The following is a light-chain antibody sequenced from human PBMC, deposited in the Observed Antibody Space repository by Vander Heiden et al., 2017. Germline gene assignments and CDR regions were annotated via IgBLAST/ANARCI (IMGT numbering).Light chain of an antibody. CDR2: GTT. CDR1: GSNNGAGYH. CDR3: QSFDTSLSGHVV. J-gene: IGLJ2*01. V-gene: IGLV1-40*01. Sequence: QSLLMQPPSVSWAPSRRVTISCTGSGSNNGAGYHVYWYQQLPDIAPKLLIYGTTNRPSGVPDRFSGSKSGTSASLAISGLQAEDEADYYCQSFDTSLSGHVVFGGGTKVTVL.